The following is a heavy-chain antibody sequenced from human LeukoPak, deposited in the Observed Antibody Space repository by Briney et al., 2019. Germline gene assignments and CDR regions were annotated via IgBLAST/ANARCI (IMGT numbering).Heavy chain of an antibody. D-gene: IGHD1-20*01. CDR2: SYYSGST. CDR3: ARSNWNDPFDY. CDR1: GGSISSTSYY. J-gene: IGHJ4*02. V-gene: IGHV4-39*01. Sequence: SETLSLTCNVSGGSISSTSYYWDWIRQPPGKGLEWIGSSYYSGSTYYNPSLKSRVTISVDTSKNQFSLRLSSVTAADTAVYYCARSNWNDPFDYWGQGTLVIVSS.